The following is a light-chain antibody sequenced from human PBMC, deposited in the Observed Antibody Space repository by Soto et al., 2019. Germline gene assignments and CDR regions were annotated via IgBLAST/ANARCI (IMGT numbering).Light chain of an antibody. V-gene: IGKV3-20*01. CDR1: QSVSSSY. J-gene: IGKJ1*01. Sequence: EIVLTQSQRTLSLSPGERATLSCRASQSVSSSYLAWYQQKPGQAPRLLIYGASSRATGIPDRFSGSGSGTDFTLTISRLEPEDFAVYYCQQYGSSFWTFGQGTKVEIK. CDR3: QQYGSSFWT. CDR2: GAS.